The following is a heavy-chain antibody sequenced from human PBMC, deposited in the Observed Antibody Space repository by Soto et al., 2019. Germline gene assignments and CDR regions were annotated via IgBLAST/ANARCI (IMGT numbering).Heavy chain of an antibody. J-gene: IGHJ4*02. D-gene: IGHD6-13*01. CDR3: AKDLSIAAAGSRAFDY. Sequence: GGSLRLSCAASGFTFDDYAMHWVRQAPGKGLEWVSGISWNSGSIGYADSVKGRFTISRDNAKNSLYLQMNSLRAEDAALYYCAKDLSIAAAGSRAFDYWGQGTLVTVSS. V-gene: IGHV3-9*01. CDR1: GFTFDDYA. CDR2: ISWNSGSI.